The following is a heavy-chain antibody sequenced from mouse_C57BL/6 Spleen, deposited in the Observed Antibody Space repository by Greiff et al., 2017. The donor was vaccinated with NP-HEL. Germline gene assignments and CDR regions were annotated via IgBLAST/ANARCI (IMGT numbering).Heavy chain of an antibody. V-gene: IGHV1-50*01. D-gene: IGHD3-2*02. CDR1: GYTFTSYW. CDR3: ARSGDSSGYYFDY. J-gene: IGHJ2*01. Sequence: QVQLQQPGAELVKPGASVKLSCKASGYTFTSYWMQWVKQRPGQGLEWIGEIDPSDSYTNYNQKFKGKATLTVDTSSSTAYMQLSSLTSEDSAVYYCARSGDSSGYYFDYWGQGTTLTVSS. CDR2: IDPSDSYT.